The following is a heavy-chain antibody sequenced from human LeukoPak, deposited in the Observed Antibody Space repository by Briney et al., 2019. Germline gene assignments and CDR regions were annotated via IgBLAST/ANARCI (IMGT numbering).Heavy chain of an antibody. CDR1: GFTVSSYA. J-gene: IGHJ4*02. CDR3: AKDILYSGSYYADY. Sequence: PGGSLRLSCAASGFTVSSYAMSWVRQTPGKGLEWVSAISGSGGSTYYADSVKGRFTISRDNSKNTLYLQMNSLRAEDTAVYYCAKDILYSGSYYADYWGQGTLVTVSS. V-gene: IGHV3-23*01. CDR2: ISGSGGST. D-gene: IGHD1-26*01.